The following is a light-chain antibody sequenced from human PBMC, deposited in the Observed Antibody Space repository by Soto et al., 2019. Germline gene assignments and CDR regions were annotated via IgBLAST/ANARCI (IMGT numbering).Light chain of an antibody. J-gene: IGLJ3*02. V-gene: IGLV2-14*03. CDR3: CSHSSSITWM. Sequence: HSVLTQTASVSGSPGQSITISCTGTSSDVGGYNFVSWYQQHPGKAPKLIIHEVTNRPSGVSGRFSGSKSGNTAFLTISGLQAEDEAVYYCCSHSSSITWMFGGGTKVTVL. CDR1: SSDVGGYNF. CDR2: EVT.